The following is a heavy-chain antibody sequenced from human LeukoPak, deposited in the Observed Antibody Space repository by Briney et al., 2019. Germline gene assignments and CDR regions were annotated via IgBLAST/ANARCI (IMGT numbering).Heavy chain of an antibody. CDR3: ARVAPITGDADY. CDR1: GYTFTSYY. Sequence: ASVKVSCKASGYTFTSYYMHWVRQAPGQGLEWMGIINPSGGSTSYAQKFQGRVTTTRDTSTSTVYMELSSLRSEDTAVYYCARVAPITGDADYWGQGTLVTVSS. V-gene: IGHV1-46*01. D-gene: IGHD7-27*01. CDR2: INPSGGST. J-gene: IGHJ4*02.